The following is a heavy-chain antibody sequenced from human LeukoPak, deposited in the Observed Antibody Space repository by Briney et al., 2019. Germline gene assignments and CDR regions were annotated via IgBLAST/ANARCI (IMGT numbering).Heavy chain of an antibody. CDR1: GGTFSSYA. Sequence: GASVKVSCKASGGTFSSYAISWVRQAPGQRLEWMGWINAGNGNTKYSQKFQGRVTITRDTSASTAYMELSSLRSEDTAVYYCARIAVAGTRGLRYFDLWGRGTLVTVSS. V-gene: IGHV1-3*01. D-gene: IGHD6-19*01. J-gene: IGHJ2*01. CDR3: ARIAVAGTRGLRYFDL. CDR2: INAGNGNT.